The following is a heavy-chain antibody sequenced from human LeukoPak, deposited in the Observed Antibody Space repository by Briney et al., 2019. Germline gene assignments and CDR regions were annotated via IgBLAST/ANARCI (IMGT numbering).Heavy chain of an antibody. V-gene: IGHV1-18*01. D-gene: IGHD6-19*01. J-gene: IGHJ3*02. CDR2: ISAYNGNT. Sequence: ASVKVSCKASGNTFTSYATTWVRQAPGQGLEWMGWISAYNGNTNYAQKLQGRVTMTTDTSTSTAYMELRSLRSDDTALYYCARFGLGKHIEVAGIPFDIWGQGTMVTVSS. CDR3: ARFGLGKHIEVAGIPFDI. CDR1: GNTFTSYA.